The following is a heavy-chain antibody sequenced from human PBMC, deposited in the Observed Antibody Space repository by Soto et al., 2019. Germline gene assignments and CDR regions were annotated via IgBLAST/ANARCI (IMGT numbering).Heavy chain of an antibody. CDR3: ARGQQWLVSGGFDY. CDR1: GFTFDDYG. Sequence: GGSLRLSCAASGFTFDDYGMSWVRQAPGKGLEWVSGINWNGGSTGYADSVKGRFTISRDNAKNSLYLQMNSLGAEETALYYCARGQQWLVSGGFDYWGQGTLVTVSS. D-gene: IGHD6-19*01. J-gene: IGHJ4*02. V-gene: IGHV3-20*04. CDR2: INWNGGST.